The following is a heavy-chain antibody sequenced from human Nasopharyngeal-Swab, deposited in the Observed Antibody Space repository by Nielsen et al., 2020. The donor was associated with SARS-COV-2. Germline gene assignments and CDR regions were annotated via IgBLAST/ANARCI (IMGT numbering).Heavy chain of an antibody. D-gene: IGHD5-12*01. Sequence: SLKISCAASGFTFDDYAMHWARQAPGKGLEWVSGISWNSGSIGYADSVKGRFTISRDNAKNSLYLQMNSLRAEDTALYYCAKDISGGYGQYYYGMDVWGQGTTVTVSS. CDR2: ISWNSGSI. V-gene: IGHV3-9*01. J-gene: IGHJ6*02. CDR3: AKDISGGYGQYYYGMDV. CDR1: GFTFDDYA.